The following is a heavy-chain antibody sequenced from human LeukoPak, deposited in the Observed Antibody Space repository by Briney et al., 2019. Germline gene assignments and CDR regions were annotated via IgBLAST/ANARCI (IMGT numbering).Heavy chain of an antibody. J-gene: IGHJ4*02. Sequence: SETLSLTCAVYGGSFSGYYWSWVRQPPGKGLEWIGEMYLSGTTHSNPSVKSRVTISIDKSKNQFFLNLSSVTAADTAVYYCAGLVGRYSSGLYYYYFDYWGQGTLVTVSS. CDR2: MYLSGTT. CDR1: GGSFSGYY. D-gene: IGHD3-22*01. CDR3: AGLVGRYSSGLYYYYFDY. V-gene: IGHV4-34*01.